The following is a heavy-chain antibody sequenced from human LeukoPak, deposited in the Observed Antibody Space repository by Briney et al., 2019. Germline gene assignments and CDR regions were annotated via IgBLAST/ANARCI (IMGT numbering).Heavy chain of an antibody. D-gene: IGHD6-19*01. J-gene: IGHJ4*02. V-gene: IGHV3-7*01. CDR3: ARDFGDSSGWYNDY. Sequence: GGSLRLSCAASGFTLSKYWMSWVRQAPGKGLEWLADIKEDGSKEYFVDSVKGRFTISRDNTKNSMYLQMNSLRAEDTAVYHCARDFGDSSGWYNDYWGQGTLVIVSS. CDR1: GFTLSKYW. CDR2: IKEDGSKE.